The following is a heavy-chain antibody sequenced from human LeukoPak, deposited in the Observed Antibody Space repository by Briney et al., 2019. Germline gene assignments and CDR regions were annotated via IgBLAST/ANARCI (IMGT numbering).Heavy chain of an antibody. V-gene: IGHV3-53*01. Sequence: GGSLRLSCAASGLTGSHNYVNWVRQAPGKGLEWVSAIHTSGDTCYADSVKGRFTISRDTSKNTLYLQINSLRVEDTAVYYCIVFGDSNHWGQGTLVTVSS. J-gene: IGHJ5*02. CDR2: IHTSGDT. CDR3: IVFGDSNH. CDR1: GLTGSHNY. D-gene: IGHD4-17*01.